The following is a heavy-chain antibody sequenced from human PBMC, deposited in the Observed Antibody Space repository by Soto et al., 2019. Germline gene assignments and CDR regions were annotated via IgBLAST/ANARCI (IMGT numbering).Heavy chain of an antibody. CDR3: ARIRSGTTWSDY. D-gene: IGHD1-1*01. CDR2: IDWDDDK. CDR1: GFSLSTSGMS. J-gene: IGHJ4*02. V-gene: IGHV2-70*11. Sequence: SGPTLVNPTQTLTLTCTFSGFSLSTSGMSVSWIRQPPGKALEWLARIDWDDDKYYSTSLKTRLTISKDTSKNQVVLTMTNMEPVDTATYYCARIRSGTTWSDYWGQGTLVTVSS.